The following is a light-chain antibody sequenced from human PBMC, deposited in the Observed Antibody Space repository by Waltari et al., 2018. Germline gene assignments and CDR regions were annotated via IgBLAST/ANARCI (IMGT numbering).Light chain of an antibody. V-gene: IGKV3-20*01. CDR1: QSVSRS. CDR2: DAS. Sequence: EIVLTQSPGTLSLSPGERATLPCRPSQSVSRSLAWYQQKPGQDPRLLIFDASSRATGIPDRFSGSGSGTDFSLTISRLEPEDFAVYYCQKYVSLPATFGQGTKVEI. J-gene: IGKJ1*01. CDR3: QKYVSLPAT.